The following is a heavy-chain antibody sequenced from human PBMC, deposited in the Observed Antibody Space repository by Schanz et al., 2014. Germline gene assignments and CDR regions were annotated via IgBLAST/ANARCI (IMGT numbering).Heavy chain of an antibody. CDR1: GDSVNTGGHS. Sequence: QVQLQESGPGLVRPSETLSLTCAVSGDSVNTGGHSWNWIRQPPGKGLEWIGRISTSGSTNYNPSLRSRVSMSIGTSKTHFSLRLSSLTAADTAVYYCATWRGDDSGGHGQFDYWGQGALVTVSS. CDR3: ATWRGDDSGGHGQFDY. D-gene: IGHD3-22*01. CDR2: ISTSGST. V-gene: IGHV4-61*02. J-gene: IGHJ4*02.